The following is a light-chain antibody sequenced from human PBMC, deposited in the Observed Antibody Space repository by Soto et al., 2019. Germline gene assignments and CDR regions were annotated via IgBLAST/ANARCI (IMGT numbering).Light chain of an antibody. J-gene: IGLJ1*01. CDR1: SSDVGAYNY. CDR3: SSYPSRLRV. CDR2: EVS. Sequence: QSALTQPASVSGSPGQSITISCTGTSSDVGAYNYVSWYQQHPGKAPKLMIYEVSNRPSGVSNRFSGSKSGNTASLTISGLQAEDEADYYCSSYPSRLRVFGTGTKVTVL. V-gene: IGLV2-14*01.